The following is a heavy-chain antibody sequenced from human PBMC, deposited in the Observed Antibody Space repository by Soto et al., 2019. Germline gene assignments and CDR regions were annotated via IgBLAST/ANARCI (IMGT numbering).Heavy chain of an antibody. CDR1: VFTFNTYN. Sequence: GGSLRLSCAASVFTFNTYNMNLVRQAPGKGLEWVSSISPSSSYTYYADSVRGRFTISRGNAKNSVHLQMNSLRAEDTALYYCARDYSGHMDYWAQGTLVTVSS. V-gene: IGHV3-21*01. J-gene: IGHJ4*02. CDR3: ARDYSGHMDY. D-gene: IGHD1-26*01. CDR2: ISPSSSYT.